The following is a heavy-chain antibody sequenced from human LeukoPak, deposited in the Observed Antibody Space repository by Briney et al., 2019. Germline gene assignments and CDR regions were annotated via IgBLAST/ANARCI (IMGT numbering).Heavy chain of an antibody. J-gene: IGHJ4*02. CDR3: AGAALYGGYLGY. CDR2: IYSGGGA. V-gene: IGHV3-66*01. D-gene: IGHD5-12*01. CDR1: GFTVSSNY. Sequence: GGSLRLSCAASGFTVSSNYMSWVRQAPGKGLEWVSVIYSGGGAYYADSVTGRFTISRDNSKNTHLQMNSLGAEDTAVYYCAGAALYGGYLGYWGQGTLVTVSS.